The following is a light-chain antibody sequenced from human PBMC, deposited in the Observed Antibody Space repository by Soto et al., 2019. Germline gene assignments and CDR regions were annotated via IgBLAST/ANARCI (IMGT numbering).Light chain of an antibody. V-gene: IGKV4-1*01. CDR1: QSVLYSADNNNY. Sequence: DIVMTQSPDSLAVSLGERATXXCKSSQSVLYSADNNNYLAWYQXSPGQPPKMLIYWASTRESGVPDRFSGSGSGTDFTLTISSLQAEDVAVYDCQHYYGNHPAFGQGTKGDIK. J-gene: IGKJ1*01. CDR3: QHYYGNHPA. CDR2: WAS.